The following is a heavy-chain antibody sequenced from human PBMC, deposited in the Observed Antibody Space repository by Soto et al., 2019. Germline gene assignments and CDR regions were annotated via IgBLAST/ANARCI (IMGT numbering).Heavy chain of an antibody. D-gene: IGHD3-22*01. CDR3: ARTTYDSRGSAAYYYFDS. CDR2: IIPILRSA. J-gene: IGHJ4*02. V-gene: IGHV1-69*13. CDR1: GGTFSSYA. Sequence: SVKVSCKASGGTFSSYAISWVRQAPGQGLEWIGGIIPILRSANYAQKFQGRVTISADESTSSAYMELSGLSSEDTALYYCARTTYDSRGSAAYYYFDSWGQGTLLTVSS.